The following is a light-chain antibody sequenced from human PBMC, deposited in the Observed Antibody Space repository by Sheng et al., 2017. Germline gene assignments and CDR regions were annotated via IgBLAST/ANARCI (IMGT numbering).Light chain of an antibody. CDR3: QHYGTSRLT. J-gene: IGKJ4*01. V-gene: IGKV3-20*01. CDR1: QSISNY. CDR2: GAS. Sequence: EIQLTQSPATLSLSPGESATLSCRASQSISNYLAWYQQKPGQAPRLLIYGASTRATGIPDRFSGSGSGADLTLTISRLEPEDFAVYYCQHYGTSRLTFGGGTKVEIK.